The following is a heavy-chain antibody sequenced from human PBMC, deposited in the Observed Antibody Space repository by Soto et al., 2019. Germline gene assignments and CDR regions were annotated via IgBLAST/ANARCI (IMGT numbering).Heavy chain of an antibody. CDR2: MNVDTGGT. Sequence: GASVKFSCKASGYRFTTHYIHFVLHSPVQFLEWMGRMNVDTGGTTYAHKFQGRVTMTRDTSIRTAYLEVSSVKSDDTAMYYCARDGNFALRGYSFGFDFWGQGTLVTVSS. CDR3: ARDGNFALRGYSFGFDF. V-gene: IGHV1-2*06. J-gene: IGHJ4*02. CDR1: GYRFTTHY. D-gene: IGHD5-18*01.